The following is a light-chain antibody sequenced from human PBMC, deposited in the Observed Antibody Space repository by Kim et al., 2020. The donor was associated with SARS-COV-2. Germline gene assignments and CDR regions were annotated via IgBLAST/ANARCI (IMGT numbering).Light chain of an antibody. CDR3: AAWDDSLNGRGV. V-gene: IGLV1-44*01. CDR1: SSNIGSNT. Sequence: QSVLTQPPSASGTPGQRVTISCSGSSSNIGSNTVSWYQQFPGTAPKLLIYSDNQRPSGVPGRFSASKSGSSASLAISGLQSDDEADYYCAAWDDSLNGRGVFGGGTQLTVL. CDR2: SDN. J-gene: IGLJ3*02.